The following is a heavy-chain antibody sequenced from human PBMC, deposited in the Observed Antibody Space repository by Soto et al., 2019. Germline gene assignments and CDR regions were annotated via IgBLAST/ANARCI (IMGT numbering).Heavy chain of an antibody. Sequence: SVKVSCKASGGIFSSYAISWVRQAPGQGLEWMGGIIPIFGTANYAQKFQGRVTMTTDTSTSTVYMELSRLRSDDTAVYYCAREAIVAGATTGMDVWGQGTTVTVSS. V-gene: IGHV1-69*05. CDR1: GGIFSSYA. D-gene: IGHD1-26*01. J-gene: IGHJ6*02. CDR3: AREAIVAGATTGMDV. CDR2: IIPIFGTA.